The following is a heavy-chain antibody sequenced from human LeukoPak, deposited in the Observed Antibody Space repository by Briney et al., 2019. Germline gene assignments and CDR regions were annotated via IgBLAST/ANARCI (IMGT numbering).Heavy chain of an antibody. CDR3: ARDSPATAIVPSRYYYYMDV. Sequence: SQTLSLTCTVSGGSISSGGYYWSWIRQPPGKGLEWIGYIYYSGSTYYNPSLKSRVTISVDTSKNQFSLKLSSVTAADTAVYYCARDSPATAIVPSRYYYYMDVWGKGTTVTVSS. CDR1: GGSISSGGYY. V-gene: IGHV4-30-4*08. D-gene: IGHD2-2*02. J-gene: IGHJ6*03. CDR2: IYYSGST.